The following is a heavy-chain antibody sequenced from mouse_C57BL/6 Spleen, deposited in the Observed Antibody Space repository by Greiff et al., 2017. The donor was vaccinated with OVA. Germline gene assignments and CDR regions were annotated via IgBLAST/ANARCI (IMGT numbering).Heavy chain of an antibody. CDR3: ARSLGWYFDV. CDR1: GYAFSSYW. Sequence: LEESGAELVKPGASVKISCKASGYAFSSYWMNWVKQRPGKGLEWIGQIYPGDGDTNYNGKFKGKATLTADKSSSTAYMQLSSLTSEDSAVYFCARSLGWYFDVWGTGTTVTVSS. V-gene: IGHV1-80*01. D-gene: IGHD6-1*01. CDR2: IYPGDGDT. J-gene: IGHJ1*03.